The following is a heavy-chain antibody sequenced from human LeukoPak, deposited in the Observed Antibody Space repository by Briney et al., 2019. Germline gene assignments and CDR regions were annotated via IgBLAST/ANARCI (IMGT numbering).Heavy chain of an antibody. J-gene: IGHJ5*02. CDR3: ARDNRACISTSCHVP. V-gene: IGHV4-4*07. CDR1: VGSISIYY. CDR2: NYSIGST. Sequence: PSETLSLTCTVSVGSISIYYWSWNRQTARKGLEWIVRNYSIGSTNHNPSLKSRVTMSLDTSKNQSSLKLSSVTAADTAVYYCARDNRACISTSCHVPWGQGTLVTVSS. D-gene: IGHD2-2*01.